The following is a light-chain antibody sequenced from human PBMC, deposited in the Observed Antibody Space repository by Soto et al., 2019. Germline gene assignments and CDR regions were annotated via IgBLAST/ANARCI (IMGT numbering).Light chain of an antibody. V-gene: IGKV1-5*03. J-gene: IGKJ2*01. CDR1: QSISSW. CDR3: QQYNSYPYT. Sequence: DIQMTQSPSTLSASVGDRATITCRASQSISSWLAWYQQKPGKAPKLLIYKASSLESGVPSRFSGSGSGTEFTLTISSLQPDDFATYSCQQYNSYPYTFGQGTKLEIK. CDR2: KAS.